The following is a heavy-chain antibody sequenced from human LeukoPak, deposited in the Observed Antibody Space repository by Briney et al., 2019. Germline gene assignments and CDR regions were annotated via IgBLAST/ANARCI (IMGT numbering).Heavy chain of an antibody. CDR2: FDPEDGET. CDR1: GYTLTELS. D-gene: IGHD6-19*01. J-gene: IGHJ4*02. CDR3: ATAQWLVRGSFDY. Sequence: ASVKVSCKVSGYTLTELSMHWVRQAPGKGLEWMGGFDPEDGETIYAQKFQGRVTMTEDTSTDTAYVELSSLRSEDTAVYYCATAQWLVRGSFDYWGQGTLVTVSS. V-gene: IGHV1-24*01.